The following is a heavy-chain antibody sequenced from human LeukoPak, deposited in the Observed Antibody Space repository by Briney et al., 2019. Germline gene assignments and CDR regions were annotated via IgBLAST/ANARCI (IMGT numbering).Heavy chain of an antibody. CDR3: AKGDYGDYDEPHYYFYYMEV. CDR1: GFTFRAYA. CDR2: IRFDGTKR. J-gene: IGHJ6*03. D-gene: IGHD4-17*01. V-gene: IGHV3-30*02. Sequence: GGSLRLSCAASGFTFRAYAMHWVRRAPGKGLEWVAFIRFDGTKRYYGNSVRGRFTISRDTSKNMMYLQMNSLRAEDTAVYYCAKGDYGDYDEPHYYFYYMEVWGKGTTVTVSS.